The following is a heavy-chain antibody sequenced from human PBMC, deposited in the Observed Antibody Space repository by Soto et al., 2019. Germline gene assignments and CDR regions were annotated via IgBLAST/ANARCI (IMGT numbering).Heavy chain of an antibody. D-gene: IGHD3-10*01. V-gene: IGHV4-39*01. Sequence: TVSGGAISSSIYYWGLIRQPPGKGLEWVGSIYYSGSTYYNPSLKSRVTISVDTSKNQCPLKLSSVTAADTAVYYCASHYGSASYDDYYYYGMDVWGQGTTVTVSS. CDR1: GGAISSSIYY. CDR2: IYYSGST. CDR3: ASHYGSASYDDYYYYGMDV. J-gene: IGHJ6*02.